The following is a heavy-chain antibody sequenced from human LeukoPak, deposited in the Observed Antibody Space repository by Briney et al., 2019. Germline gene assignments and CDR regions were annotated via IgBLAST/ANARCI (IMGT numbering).Heavy chain of an antibody. J-gene: IGHJ3*01. CDR1: GTSISSGDYY. CDR3: VRRGDV. Sequence: SQTLSLTCTVSGTSISSGDYYWNWIRQPAGKGLEWIGRIYSSGSTNYNPPLRSRVTISRDTSKNQFSLQLNSVTAADTAVYYCVRRGDVWGQGTMVTVSS. CDR2: IYSSGST. V-gene: IGHV4-61*02.